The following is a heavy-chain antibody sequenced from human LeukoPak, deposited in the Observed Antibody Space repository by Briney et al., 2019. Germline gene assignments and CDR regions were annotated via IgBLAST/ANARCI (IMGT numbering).Heavy chain of an antibody. CDR1: GGSISSGSYY. CDR3: ARAIRPYYFDY. V-gene: IGHV4-61*02. CDR2: IYTSGST. J-gene: IGHJ4*02. Sequence: SETLSLTCTVSGGSISSGSYYWSWIRQPAGKGLEWIGRIYTSGSTNYNPSLKSRVTISVDTSKKQFSLKLSSVTAADTAVYYCARAIRPYYFDYWGQGTLVTVSS.